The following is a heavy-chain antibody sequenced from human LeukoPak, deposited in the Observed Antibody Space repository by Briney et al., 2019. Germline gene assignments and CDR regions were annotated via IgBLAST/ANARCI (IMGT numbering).Heavy chain of an antibody. CDR2: IYYSGST. CDR1: GGSISSYY. D-gene: IGHD5-24*01. J-gene: IGHJ5*02. Sequence: TSETLSLTCTVSGGSISSYYWSWIRQPPGKGLEWIGYIYYSGSTNYNPSLKSRVTISVDTSKNQFSLKLSSVTAADTAVYYCASGRDGYNYYWFDPWGQGTLVTVSS. V-gene: IGHV4-59*01. CDR3: ASGRDGYNYYWFDP.